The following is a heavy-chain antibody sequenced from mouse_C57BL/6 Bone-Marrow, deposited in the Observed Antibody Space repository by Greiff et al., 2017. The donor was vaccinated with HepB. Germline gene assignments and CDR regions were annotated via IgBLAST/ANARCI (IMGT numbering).Heavy chain of an antibody. V-gene: IGHV1-18*01. CDR3: ARCPDYAMDY. Sequence: VQLQQSGPELVKPGASVKIPCKASGYTFTDYNMDWVKQSHGKSLEWIGDINPNNGGTNYNEKFKSKATLTVDKSSSTAYMQLSSLTSEDSAVYYCARCPDYAMDYWGQGTSVTVSS. CDR1: GYTFTDYN. CDR2: INPNNGGT. J-gene: IGHJ4*01.